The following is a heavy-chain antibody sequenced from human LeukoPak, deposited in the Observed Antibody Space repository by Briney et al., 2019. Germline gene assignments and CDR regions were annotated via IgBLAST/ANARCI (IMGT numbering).Heavy chain of an antibody. CDR1: GYTFTSYW. CDR2: IYPGASNT. V-gene: IGHV5-51*01. D-gene: IGHD3-22*01. J-gene: IGHJ4*02. Sequence: GEALKISCKGSGYTFTSYWIGWVRQMPGKGLEWVWIIYPGASNTRYSPSFQGKVTISADKSTSTAYLQWSSLKASDTAMYYCAKVYDSSSNYHFDYWGQGTLVTVSS. CDR3: AKVYDSSSNYHFDY.